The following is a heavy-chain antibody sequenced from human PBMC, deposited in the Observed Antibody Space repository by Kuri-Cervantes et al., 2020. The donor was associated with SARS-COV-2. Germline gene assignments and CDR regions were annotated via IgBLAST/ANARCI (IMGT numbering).Heavy chain of an antibody. V-gene: IGHV3-53*01. CDR3: ARERGLRGWFDP. CDR2: IYSGGST. CDR1: GFTFSSYA. Sequence: GGSLRLSCAASGFTFSSYAMSWVRQAPGKGLEWVPVIYSGGSTYYADSVKGRFTISRDNSKNTLYLQMNSLRAEDTAVYYCARERGLRGWFDPWGQGTLVTVSS. J-gene: IGHJ5*02.